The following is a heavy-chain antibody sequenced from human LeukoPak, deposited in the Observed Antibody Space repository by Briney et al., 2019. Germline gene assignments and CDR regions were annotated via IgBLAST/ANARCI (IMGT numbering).Heavy chain of an antibody. CDR1: GGSFSGYY. Sequence: SETLSLTCAVYGGSFSGYYWSWIRQPPGKGLEWIGEINHSGSTNYNPSLKSRVTISVDTSKNQFSLKLSSVTAADTAVYHCARRGARYCSSTSCFPFDYWGQGTLVTVSS. CDR2: INHSGST. CDR3: ARRGARYCSSTSCFPFDY. J-gene: IGHJ4*02. V-gene: IGHV4-34*01. D-gene: IGHD2-2*01.